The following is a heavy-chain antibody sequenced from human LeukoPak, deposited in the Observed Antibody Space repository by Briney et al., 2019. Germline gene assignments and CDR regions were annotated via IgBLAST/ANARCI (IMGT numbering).Heavy chain of an antibody. J-gene: IGHJ4*02. CDR2: IYYSGST. D-gene: IGHD3-3*01. V-gene: IGHV4-34*01. CDR1: GGSFSGYY. Sequence: SETLSLTCAVYGGSFSGYYWGWIRQPPGNGLEWIGSIYYSGSTYYNPSLKSRVTISVDTSKNQFSLKLSSVTAEDTAVYYCARATPYYDFWSGYYTSRHVYFDYWGQGTLVTVSS. CDR3: ARATPYYDFWSGYYTSRHVYFDY.